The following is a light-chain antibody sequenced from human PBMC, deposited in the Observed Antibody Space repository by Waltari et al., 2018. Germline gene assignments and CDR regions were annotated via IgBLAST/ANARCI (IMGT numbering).Light chain of an antibody. CDR2: STH. CDR3: VLYMNGGVL. V-gene: IGLV8-61*01. J-gene: IGLJ3*02. Sequence: QQTPGQAPRPLIYSTHTRSSGVPDRFSGSILGNKAVLTTMGAQAHDKADYHCVLYMNGGVLFGGGTKLTDL.